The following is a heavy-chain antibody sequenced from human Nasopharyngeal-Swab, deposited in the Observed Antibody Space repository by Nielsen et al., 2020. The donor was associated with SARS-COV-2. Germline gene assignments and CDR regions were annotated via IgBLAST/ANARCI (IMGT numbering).Heavy chain of an antibody. V-gene: IGHV3-21*01. CDR3: ARDPGRWVRGVYY. Sequence: GESLKISCAASGFTFSSYSMNWVRQAPGKGLEWVLSISSSSSYIYYADSVKGRFTISRDNAKNSLYLQMNSLRAEDTAVYYCARDPGRWVRGVYYWGQGTLVTVSS. D-gene: IGHD3-10*01. CDR2: ISSSSSYI. J-gene: IGHJ4*02. CDR1: GFTFSSYS.